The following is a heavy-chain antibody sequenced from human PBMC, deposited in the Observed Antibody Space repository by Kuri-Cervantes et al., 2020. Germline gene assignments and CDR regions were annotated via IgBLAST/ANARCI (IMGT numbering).Heavy chain of an antibody. CDR3: SLTTKYYFDS. J-gene: IGHJ4*02. CDR1: GFTFSNYW. D-gene: IGHD4-11*01. CDR2: INQDGSAK. Sequence: GESLKISCRTSGFTFSNYWMTWVRQAPGKGLEWVANINQDGSAKNYVDSVGGRLTISRDNAKNSLYLQLDSLRAEDAAVYYCSLTTKYYFDSWGQGTLVTVSS. V-gene: IGHV3-7*03.